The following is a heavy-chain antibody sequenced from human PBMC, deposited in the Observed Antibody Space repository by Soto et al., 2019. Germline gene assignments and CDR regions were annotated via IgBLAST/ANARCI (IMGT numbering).Heavy chain of an antibody. CDR2: IWYDGSNK. CDR1: GFTFSTYV. Sequence: GVSLRLSFAASGFTFSTYVMHWVRQAPGKGLEWVAVIWYDGSNKYYADSVKGRFTISRDNSKNTLYLQMNSLRAEYTAVYYCTSYRDGSCYNYWGQVTLVTVSS. V-gene: IGHV3-33*01. CDR3: TSYRDGSCYNY. D-gene: IGHD2-15*01. J-gene: IGHJ4*02.